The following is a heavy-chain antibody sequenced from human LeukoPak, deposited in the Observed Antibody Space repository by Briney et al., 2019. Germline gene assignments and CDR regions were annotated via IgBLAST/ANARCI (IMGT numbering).Heavy chain of an antibody. J-gene: IGHJ4*02. V-gene: IGHV3-43*01. CDR2: ISWDGGST. CDR1: GFTFDDYT. D-gene: IGHD1-26*01. CDR3: AKDISGSYFLGNYFDY. Sequence: GGSLRLSCAASGFTFDDYTMHWVRQAPGKGLEWVSLISWDGGSTYYADSVKGRFTISRDNSKNSLYLQMNSLRTGDTALYYCAKDISGSYFLGNYFDYWGQGTLVTVSS.